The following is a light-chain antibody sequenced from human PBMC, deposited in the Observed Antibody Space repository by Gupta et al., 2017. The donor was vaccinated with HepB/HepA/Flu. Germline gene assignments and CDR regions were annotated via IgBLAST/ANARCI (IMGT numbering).Light chain of an antibody. J-gene: IGLJ2*01. V-gene: IGLV3-21*04. CDR3: QVLDTTTNLVV. CDR1: NIGSKT. CDR2: YDR. Sequence: SYVLTQPPSFSVAPRRTARITCGGNNIGSKTVHWYQQKPGQAPVVVNYYDRDRPSGIPERFSGFNSGNTATLTINEVEAGDEADYYCQVLDTTTNLVVFGGGTKLTVL.